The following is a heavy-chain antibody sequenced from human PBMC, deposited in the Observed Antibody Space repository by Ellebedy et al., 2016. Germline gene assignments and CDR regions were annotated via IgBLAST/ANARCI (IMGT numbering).Heavy chain of an antibody. CDR3: ARDVFYRFDY. CDR1: GYTFTTYG. J-gene: IGHJ4*02. D-gene: IGHD5/OR15-5a*01. Sequence: ASVKVSCXPSGYTFTTYGISWLRQAPGQGLEWMGWISANSGNTNFAQKLQGRVSLTRDTSTSTAYMELRSLTSDDTAVYYCARDVFYRFDYWGQGTLVTVSS. CDR2: ISANSGNT. V-gene: IGHV1-18*01.